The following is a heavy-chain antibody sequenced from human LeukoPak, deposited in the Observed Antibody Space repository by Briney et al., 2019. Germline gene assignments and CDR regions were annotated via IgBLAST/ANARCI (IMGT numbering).Heavy chain of an antibody. CDR2: ISHSGRTT. CDR1: GFTFSDYY. Sequence: GGSLRLSCAASGFTFSDYYMSWIRQAPGKGLEWVSYISHSGRTTYYADSVKGRFTISRDNAKNSTYLQMKSLRAADTAVYYCARDSIVRGNIGNDMDVWGKGTTVTVSS. V-gene: IGHV3-11*01. CDR3: ARDSIVRGNIGNDMDV. J-gene: IGHJ6*03. D-gene: IGHD2-8*01.